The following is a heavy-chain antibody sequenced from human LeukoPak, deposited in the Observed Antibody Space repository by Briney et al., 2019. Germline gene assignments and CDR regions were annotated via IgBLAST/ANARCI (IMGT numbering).Heavy chain of an antibody. D-gene: IGHD6-19*01. J-gene: IGHJ4*02. Sequence: GGSLRLSCAASGFTFSSYEMNWVRQAPGKGLEWLSYISSSGRAIYYADSVRGRFTISRDNTRKSLSLQMSSLRSEDTALYYCARESETSGWYDYWGQGTLVTVSS. CDR1: GFTFSSYE. CDR2: ISSSGRAI. V-gene: IGHV3-48*03. CDR3: ARESETSGWYDY.